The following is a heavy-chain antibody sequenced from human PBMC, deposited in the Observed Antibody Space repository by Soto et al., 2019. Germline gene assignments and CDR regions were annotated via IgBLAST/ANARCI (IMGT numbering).Heavy chain of an antibody. Sequence: GGSLRLSCAASGFTFSGYSVNWVRQAPGTGLEWVSYISSGSKTIYYADSVKGRFTVSRDNARNSQYLQMSSLRDEDTAVYYCAREDMLGPRGFDYWGQGTLVTVSS. J-gene: IGHJ4*02. CDR1: GFTFSGYS. V-gene: IGHV3-48*02. CDR2: ISSGSKTI. CDR3: AREDMLGPRGFDY. D-gene: IGHD1-26*01.